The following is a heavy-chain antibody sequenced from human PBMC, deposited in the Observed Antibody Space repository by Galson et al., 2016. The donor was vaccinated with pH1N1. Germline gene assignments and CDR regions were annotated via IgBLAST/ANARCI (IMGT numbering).Heavy chain of an antibody. Sequence: KGLEWIGEIYHSGSTNYNPSLKSRVTISVDKSKNQFSLKLSSVTAADTAVYYCARERRIRDLGVGNWFDPWGQGTLVTVSS. CDR2: IYHSGST. CDR3: ARERRIRDLGVGNWFDP. V-gene: IGHV4-4*02. D-gene: IGHD3-16*01. J-gene: IGHJ5*02.